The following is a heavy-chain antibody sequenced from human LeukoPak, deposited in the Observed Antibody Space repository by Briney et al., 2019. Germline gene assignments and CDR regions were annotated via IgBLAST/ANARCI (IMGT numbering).Heavy chain of an antibody. D-gene: IGHD5-24*01. Sequence: SETLSLTCTVSGASISSYYWGWIRQPPGKGLEWIGSIYYSGSTYYNPSLKSRVTISVDTSKNQFSLKLSSVTAADTAVYYCARQGAWLQFIDYWGQGTLVTVSS. CDR2: IYYSGST. V-gene: IGHV4-39*01. J-gene: IGHJ4*02. CDR3: ARQGAWLQFIDY. CDR1: GASISSYY.